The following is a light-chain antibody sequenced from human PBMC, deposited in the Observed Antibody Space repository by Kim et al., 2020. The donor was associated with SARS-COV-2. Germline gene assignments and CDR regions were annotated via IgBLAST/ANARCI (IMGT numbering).Light chain of an antibody. J-gene: IGLJ2*01. CDR1: SGSIARYY. CDR2: EDN. Sequence: NTVTISCTRRSGSIARYYLQWYQQRACSAPTAVIYEDNQRSSGVPDRFSVSIECSSNSASLTTSELKTEDGADYYCQSYDSSNHVVFGGGTQLTVL. CDR3: QSYDSSNHVV. V-gene: IGLV6-57*03.